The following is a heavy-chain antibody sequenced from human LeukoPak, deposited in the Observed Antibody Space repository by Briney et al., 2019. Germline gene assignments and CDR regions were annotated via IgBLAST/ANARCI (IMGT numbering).Heavy chain of an antibody. CDR2: ISGSGGST. V-gene: IGHV3-23*01. J-gene: IGHJ4*02. Sequence: GGSLRLSCAASGFTFSSYAMSWVRQAPGKGLEWVSAISGSGGSTYYADSVKGRFTTSRDNSKNTLYLQMNSLRAEDTAVYYCAKSTQLWLPSPPKFDYWGQGTLVTVSS. CDR1: GFTFSSYA. D-gene: IGHD5-18*01. CDR3: AKSTQLWLPSPPKFDY.